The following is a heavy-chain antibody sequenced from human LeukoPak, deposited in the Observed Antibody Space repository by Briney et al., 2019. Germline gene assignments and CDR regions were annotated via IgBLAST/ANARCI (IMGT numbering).Heavy chain of an antibody. J-gene: IGHJ6*03. CDR1: GDSVSSNSAA. CDR2: TYYRSKWYN. D-gene: IGHD1-26*01. V-gene: IGHV6-1*01. Sequence: SQTLSLTCAISGDSVSSNSAAWNWIRQSPPRSLEWLGRTYYRSKWYNDYAVSAKSRITINPDTSKNQFSLQLNSVTPEDTAVYYCARAHTLREYYMDVWGKGTTVTVSS. CDR3: ARAHTLREYYMDV.